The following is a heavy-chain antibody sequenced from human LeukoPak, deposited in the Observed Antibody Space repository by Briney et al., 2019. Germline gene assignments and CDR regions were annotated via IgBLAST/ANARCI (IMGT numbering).Heavy chain of an antibody. J-gene: IGHJ6*02. CDR3: ARDGTYSSSWYDDYYYYGMDV. CDR1: GFTFSSYS. D-gene: IGHD6-13*01. Sequence: GGSLRLSCAASGFTFSSYSMNWVRQAPGKGLEWVSSISSSSSYIYYADSVKGRFTIPRDNAKNSLYLQMNSLRAEDTAVYYCARDGTYSSSWYDDYYYYGMDVWGQGTTVTVSS. CDR2: ISSSSSYI. V-gene: IGHV3-21*01.